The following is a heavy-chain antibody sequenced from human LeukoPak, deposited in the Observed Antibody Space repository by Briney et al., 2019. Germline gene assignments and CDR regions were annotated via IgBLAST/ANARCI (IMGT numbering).Heavy chain of an antibody. CDR2: IRYDGSNK. CDR3: AKAVCYYDSSGCFMDV. CDR1: GFTFSSYG. D-gene: IGHD3-22*01. J-gene: IGHJ6*02. Sequence: GGSLRLSCAASGFTFSSYGMRWVRQAPGKGLEWVAFIRYDGSNKYYADSVKGRFTISRDNSKNTLYLQMNSLRAEDTAVYYCAKAVCYYDSSGCFMDVWGQGTTVTVSS. V-gene: IGHV3-30*02.